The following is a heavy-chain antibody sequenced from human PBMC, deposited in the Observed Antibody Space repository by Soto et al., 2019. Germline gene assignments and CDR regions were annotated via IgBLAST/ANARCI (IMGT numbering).Heavy chain of an antibody. CDR3: AKNRQFRSYYESAGHYDN. CDR1: GFTFKNYD. CDR2: ISGSGGVT. Sequence: QSGGSLRLSCVASGFTFKNYDMRWIRQAPGKGLEWVSGISGSGGVTYYADSVKGRFTISRDNSKNTLYLQMNSLRAEDTAIYYCAKNRQFRSYYESAGHYDNWGQGTLVTVSS. V-gene: IGHV3-23*01. D-gene: IGHD3-10*01. J-gene: IGHJ4*02.